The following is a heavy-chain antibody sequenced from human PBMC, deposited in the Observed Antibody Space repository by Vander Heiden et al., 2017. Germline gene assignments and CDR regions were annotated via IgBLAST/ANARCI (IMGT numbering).Heavy chain of an antibody. Sequence: QVQLVQSGAEVKKPGSSVKVSCKASGGTFSSYAISWVRQAPGQGLEWMGGIIPIFGTANYAQKFQGRVTITADESTSTAYMELSNLRSEDTAVYYCARDVRYCSSTSCYKISWFDPWGQGTLVTVSS. D-gene: IGHD2-2*02. J-gene: IGHJ5*02. V-gene: IGHV1-69*01. CDR2: IIPIFGTA. CDR1: GGTFSSYA. CDR3: ARDVRYCSSTSCYKISWFDP.